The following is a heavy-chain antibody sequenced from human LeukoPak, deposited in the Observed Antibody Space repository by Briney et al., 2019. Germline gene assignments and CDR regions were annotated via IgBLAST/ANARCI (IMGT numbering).Heavy chain of an antibody. CDR3: ARGRVCRGGSGYDDKVFIDY. Sequence: PWETLTLTCAASGGTFSDYYWSWIRQPPGKGLEWVGEVDHSGDTNYSQSLKSRAAISVDASKNSFSLKVTSATAADTAMYNCARGRVCRGGSGYDDKVFIDYWGRGSLVTVFS. CDR1: GGTFSDYY. J-gene: IGHJ4*02. D-gene: IGHD2-15*01. CDR2: VDHSGDT. V-gene: IGHV4-34*01.